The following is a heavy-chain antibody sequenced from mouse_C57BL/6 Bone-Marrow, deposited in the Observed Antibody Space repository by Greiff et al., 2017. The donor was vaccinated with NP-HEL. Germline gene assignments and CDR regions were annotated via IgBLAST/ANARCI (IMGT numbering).Heavy chain of an antibody. CDR2: IYPSDSET. D-gene: IGHD1-1*01. Sequence: QVQLQQPGAELVRPGSSVKLSCKASGYTFTSYWMDWVKQRPGQGLEWIGNIYPSDSETHYNQKFKDKATLTVDKSSSPAYMQLSSLTSEDSAVYYCARGVYYGSRRRAMDYWGQGTSVTVSS. J-gene: IGHJ4*01. CDR3: ARGVYYGSRRRAMDY. CDR1: GYTFTSYW. V-gene: IGHV1-61*01.